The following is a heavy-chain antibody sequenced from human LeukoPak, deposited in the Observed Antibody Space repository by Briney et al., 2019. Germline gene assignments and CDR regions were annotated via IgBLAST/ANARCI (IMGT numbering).Heavy chain of an antibody. CDR2: IYYSGST. CDR1: GGSISSGDYY. V-gene: IGHV4-30-4*01. Sequence: SETLSFICTVSGGSISSGDYYWSWIRQPPGKGLEWIGYIYYSGSTYYNPSLKSRVTISVHTSKNQFSLKLSSVTAADTAVYYCARVKPLDWAFDYWGQGTLVTVSS. CDR3: ARVKPLDWAFDY. J-gene: IGHJ4*02. D-gene: IGHD3-9*01.